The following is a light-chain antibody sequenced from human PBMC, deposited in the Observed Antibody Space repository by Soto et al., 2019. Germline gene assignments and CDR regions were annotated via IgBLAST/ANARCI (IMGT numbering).Light chain of an antibody. J-gene: IGKJ1*01. CDR2: GAS. V-gene: IGKV3-20*01. CDR1: QSVASN. Sequence: EIVMTQSPASLSVSPGDGATLSCWASQSVASNVAWYQQKPGQAPRLLIYGASSRATGIPDRFSGSGSGTDFTLTISRLEPEDFAVYYCQQYGRSPWTFGQGTKVEIK. CDR3: QQYGRSPWT.